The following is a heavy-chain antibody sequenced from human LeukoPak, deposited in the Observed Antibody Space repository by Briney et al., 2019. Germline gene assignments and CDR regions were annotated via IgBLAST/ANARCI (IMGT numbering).Heavy chain of an antibody. Sequence: GGSLRLSCEASGLTFSSYWMHWVRQVPGKGLVWVSRINRDGSSATYADSAKGRFTISRGNAKNTLYLQMNSLSAEDTAVYYCASASRSGYDDHWGQGTLVTVST. D-gene: IGHD3-3*01. CDR3: ASASRSGYDDH. V-gene: IGHV3-74*01. CDR1: GLTFSSYW. CDR2: INRDGSSA. J-gene: IGHJ4*02.